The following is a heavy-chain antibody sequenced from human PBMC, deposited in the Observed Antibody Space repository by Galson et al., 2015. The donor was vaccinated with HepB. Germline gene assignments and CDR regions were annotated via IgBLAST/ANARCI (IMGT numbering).Heavy chain of an antibody. CDR3: AREKVVGATAVWDY. J-gene: IGHJ4*02. V-gene: IGHV3-33*08. Sequence: SLRLSCAASGFTFSSYGMHWVRQAPGKGLEWVAVIWYDGSNKYYADSVKGRFTISRDNSKNTLYLQMNSLRAEGTAVYYCAREKVVGATAVWDYWGQGTLVTVSS. CDR1: GFTFSSYG. CDR2: IWYDGSNK. D-gene: IGHD1-26*01.